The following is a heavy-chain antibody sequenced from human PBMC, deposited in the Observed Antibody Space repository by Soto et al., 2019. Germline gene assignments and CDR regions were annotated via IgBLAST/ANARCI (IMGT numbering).Heavy chain of an antibody. CDR2: ISGSGGRT. CDR1: EFNFSSYA. V-gene: IGHV3-23*01. CDR3: AKARAAYYYDSSDTDAFDI. D-gene: IGHD3-22*01. J-gene: IGHJ3*02. Sequence: GRPLRLSYAASEFNFSSYAISGVRQTPGKWLEWVSAISGSGGRTYYADSVKGRFTISRDNSKNTLYLQMNSLRAEHTAVYYCAKARAAYYYDSSDTDAFDIWGQGTMVTVSS.